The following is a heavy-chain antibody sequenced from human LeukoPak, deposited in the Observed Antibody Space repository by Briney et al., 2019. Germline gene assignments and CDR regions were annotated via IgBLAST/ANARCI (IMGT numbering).Heavy chain of an antibody. V-gene: IGHV1-69*06. D-gene: IGHD3-10*01. CDR3: ARDYYGSGSDYYYGMDV. CDR2: IIPIFGTA. J-gene: IGHJ6*04. Sequence: GASVKVSCKASGGTFSSYAISWVRQAPGQGLEWMGGIIPIFGTANYAQKFQGRVTITADKSTSTAYMELSSLRSKDTAVYYCARDYYGSGSDYYYGMDVWGKGTTVTVSS. CDR1: GGTFSSYA.